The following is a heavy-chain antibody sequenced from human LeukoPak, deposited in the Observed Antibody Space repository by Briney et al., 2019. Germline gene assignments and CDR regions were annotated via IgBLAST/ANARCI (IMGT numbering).Heavy chain of an antibody. CDR1: GFTFSSYW. D-gene: IGHD2-21*01. CDR2: IKHKAHSYTT. J-gene: IGHJ4*02. CDR3: AQFAKGG. V-gene: IGHV3-72*01. Sequence: GGSLRLSCAASGFTFSSYWMSWVRQAPGKGLEWVGRIKHKAHSYTTEYAASVKGRFTISRDDSKSSLYLQMNSLKIEDTAVYYCAQFAKGGWGQGTLVTVSP.